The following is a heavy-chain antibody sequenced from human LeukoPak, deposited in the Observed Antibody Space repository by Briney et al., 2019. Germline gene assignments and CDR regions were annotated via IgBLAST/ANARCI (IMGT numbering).Heavy chain of an antibody. D-gene: IGHD5-18*01. J-gene: IGHJ4*02. CDR1: GFAFSSYA. V-gene: IGHV3-23*01. Sequence: PGGSLRLSCAASGFAFSSYAMSWVRQAPGKGLEWVSAISGSGGSTYYADSVKGRFTISRDNSKNTLYLQMNSLRAEDTAVYYCAKKYSYGGVFDYWGQGTLVTVSS. CDR2: ISGSGGST. CDR3: AKKYSYGGVFDY.